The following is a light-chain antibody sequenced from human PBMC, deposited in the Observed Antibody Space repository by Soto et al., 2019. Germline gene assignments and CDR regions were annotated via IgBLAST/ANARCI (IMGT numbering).Light chain of an antibody. Sequence: DIQMTQSPSTLSASVGDRVTITCRASQSISRSLAWYQQKSGKAPKLLIYDASSLESGAPSRFSGSWFGTEFTPTVSVVHPDDFATYYGQQYQRYFVTCGPGTTVDMK. J-gene: IGKJ3*01. CDR1: QSISRS. CDR3: QQYQRYFVT. CDR2: DAS. V-gene: IGKV1-5*01.